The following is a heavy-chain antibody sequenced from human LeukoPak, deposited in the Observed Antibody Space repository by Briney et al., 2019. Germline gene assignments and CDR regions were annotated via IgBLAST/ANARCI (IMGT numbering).Heavy chain of an antibody. D-gene: IGHD2-2*01. Sequence: PGRSLRLSCAAPRFTFSSYGMHWVRQAPGKGLEWVAVIRYDGSNKNYADSVKGRFTISRDNSKNTLYLQINSLRAEDTAVYYCARDRAAAMEYYYMDVWGKGTTVTVSS. CDR2: IRYDGSNK. J-gene: IGHJ6*03. CDR3: ARDRAAAMEYYYMDV. V-gene: IGHV3-33*01. CDR1: RFTFSSYG.